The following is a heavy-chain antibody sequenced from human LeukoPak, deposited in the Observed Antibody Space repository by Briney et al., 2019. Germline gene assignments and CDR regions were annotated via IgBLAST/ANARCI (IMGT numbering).Heavy chain of an antibody. J-gene: IGHJ4*02. CDR3: ARGLVHDTSGYYSDY. CDR2: INSDGSST. D-gene: IGHD3-22*01. CDR1: GFTFSAFW. Sequence: PGGSLRHSCAASGFTFSAFWMHWVRQAPGKGLVWVSRINSDGSSTTYADPVKGRFTVSRDNAKNTLYLQMDSLRAEDSAVYYCARGLVHDTSGYYSDYWGQGILVTVSS. V-gene: IGHV3-74*01.